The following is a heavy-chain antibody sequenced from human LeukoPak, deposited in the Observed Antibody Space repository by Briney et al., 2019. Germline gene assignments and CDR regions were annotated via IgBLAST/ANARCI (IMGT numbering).Heavy chain of an antibody. V-gene: IGHV3-53*01. CDR1: GFIVRAHY. D-gene: IGHD2-21*02. Sequence: SGGSLRLSCAASGFIVRAHYMSWVRQAPGKGLEWVSVISTGGETNYADPVKGRFTTSRDYSKNTLYLQMDNLRVEDTALYYCARASCDGDRYGFPHYWGQGTQVTVSS. CDR3: ARASCDGDRYGFPHY. J-gene: IGHJ4*02. CDR2: ISTGGET.